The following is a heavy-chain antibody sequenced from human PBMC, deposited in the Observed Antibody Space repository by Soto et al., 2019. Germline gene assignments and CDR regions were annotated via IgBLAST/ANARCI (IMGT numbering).Heavy chain of an antibody. Sequence: GGSLRLSCAASGFTVSSNYMSWVRQAPGKGLERVSVIYSGGSTYYADSVKGRFTISRDNSKNTLYLQMNSLRAEDTAVYYCAKDRSGSSGPGLDSTLEGRVVVGAPTMIDFPNPLQPLPWG. CDR3: AKDRSGSSGPGLDSTLEGRVVVGAPTMIDFPNPLQPLP. CDR2: IYSGGST. J-gene: IGHJ5*02. D-gene: IGHD1-26*01. V-gene: IGHV3-53*01. CDR1: GFTVSSNY.